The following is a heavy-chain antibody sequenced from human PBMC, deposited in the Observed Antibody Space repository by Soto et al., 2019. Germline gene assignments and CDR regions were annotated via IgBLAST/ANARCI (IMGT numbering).Heavy chain of an antibody. D-gene: IGHD1-1*01. Sequence: SSETLSLTCTVSGGSTSSYYWSWIRQPPGKRLEWIGYIYYSGSTNYNPSLKSRVTISVDTSKNQFSLKLSSVTAADTAVYYCTRVTTTPYYFDYWGQGTLVTVSS. J-gene: IGHJ4*02. CDR1: GGSTSSYY. V-gene: IGHV4-59*08. CDR2: IYYSGST. CDR3: TRVTTTPYYFDY.